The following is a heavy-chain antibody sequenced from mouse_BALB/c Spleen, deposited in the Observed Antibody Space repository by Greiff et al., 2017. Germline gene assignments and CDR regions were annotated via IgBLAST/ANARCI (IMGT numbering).Heavy chain of an antibody. D-gene: IGHD4-1*01. J-gene: IGHJ3*01. CDR1: GYAFSSYW. Sequence: QLQQSGAELVRPGSSVKISCKASGYAFSSYWMNWVKQRPGQGLEWIGQIYPGDGDTNYNGKFKGKATLTADKSSSTAYMQLSSLTSEDSAVYFCARSANWGWFAYWGQGTLVTVSA. CDR3: ARSANWGWFAY. V-gene: IGHV1-80*01. CDR2: IYPGDGDT.